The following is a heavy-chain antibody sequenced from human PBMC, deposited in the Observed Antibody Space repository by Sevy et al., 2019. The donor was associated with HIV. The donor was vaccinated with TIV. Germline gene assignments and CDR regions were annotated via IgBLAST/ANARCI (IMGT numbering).Heavy chain of an antibody. CDR2: ISGSGGST. J-gene: IGHJ4*02. V-gene: IGHV3-23*01. CDR1: GFTFSSYA. Sequence: GGSLRLSCAASGFTFSSYAMSWVRQAPGKGLEWVSAISGSGGSTYYADSVKGRFTISRDNSKNTLYLQMNSLRAEDTAVYYCAKGGVVVTAIGGGDYGGQGTLVTVSS. D-gene: IGHD2-21*02. CDR3: AKGGVVVTAIGGGDY.